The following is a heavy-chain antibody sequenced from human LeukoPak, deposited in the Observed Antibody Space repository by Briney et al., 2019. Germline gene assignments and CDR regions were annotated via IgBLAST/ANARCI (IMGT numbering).Heavy chain of an antibody. CDR2: ISGSGGST. CDR1: GFTFSSYA. CDR3: ARVERGWLQLRGGYFQH. D-gene: IGHD5-12*01. V-gene: IGHV3-23*01. Sequence: PGGSLRLSCAASGFTFSSYAMSWVRQAPGKGLEWVSAISGSGGSTYYADSVKGRFTISRDNSKNTLYLQMNSLRAEDTAVYYCARVERGWLQLRGGYFQHWGQGTLVTVSS. J-gene: IGHJ1*01.